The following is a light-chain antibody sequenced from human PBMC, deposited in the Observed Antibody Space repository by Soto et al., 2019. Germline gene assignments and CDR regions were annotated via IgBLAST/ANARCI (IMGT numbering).Light chain of an antibody. J-gene: IGKJ4*01. CDR2: AAS. CDR3: QQSYSTPLT. Sequence: DIQMTHSPSSLSASVGDRVTITCRASQSISSYLNWYQQKPGKAPKLLIYAASSLQSGVPSRFSGSGSGTDFTLTISSLQPEDFATYYCQQSYSTPLTFGGGTKVAIK. V-gene: IGKV1-39*01. CDR1: QSISSY.